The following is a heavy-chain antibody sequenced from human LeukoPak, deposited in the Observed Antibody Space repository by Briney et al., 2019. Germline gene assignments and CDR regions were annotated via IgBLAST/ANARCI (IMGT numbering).Heavy chain of an antibody. CDR3: AREGVDIVMLREWFFDY. V-gene: IGHV3-30-3*01. CDR1: RFTFSTYA. D-gene: IGHD3-16*01. CDR2: ISSDGINK. J-gene: IGHJ4*02. Sequence: GGSLRLSCAASRFTFSTYAMHWVRQAPGKGLEWVAIISSDGINKHYADSVRGRFTISRDNSKNTLYMQMNSLRPEDTAVYFCAREGVDIVMLREWFFDYWGQGTLVTVSS.